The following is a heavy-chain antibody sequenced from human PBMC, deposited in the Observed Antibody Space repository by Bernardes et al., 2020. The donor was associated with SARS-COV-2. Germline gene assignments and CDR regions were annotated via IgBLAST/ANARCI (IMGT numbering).Heavy chain of an antibody. V-gene: IGHV3-21*01. D-gene: IGHD6-6*01. Sequence: GSLRLSCAASGFTFSSYAMSWVRQAPGKGLEWVSAISNGGGRYTNYADSVKGRFTISRDVAKNSLYLQMNSLRAEDTAVYYCARESRYSSSSFILDYWGQGTLVTVSS. CDR2: ISNGGGRYT. CDR3: ARESRYSSSSFILDY. CDR1: GFTFSSYA. J-gene: IGHJ4*02.